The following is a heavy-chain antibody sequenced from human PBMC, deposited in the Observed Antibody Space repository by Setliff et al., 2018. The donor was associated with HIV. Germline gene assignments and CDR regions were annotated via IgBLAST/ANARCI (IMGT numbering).Heavy chain of an antibody. V-gene: IGHV1-18*01. Sequence: ASVKVSCKASGYTFTSYGISWVRQAPGQGLEWMGWISAYNGHTNYAQKFQGRVTMTIDTSTSTAYTELRSLRSDDTAVYYCARDVPTYCSSINCYDTMNQNWFDPWGQGTLVTVTS. CDR3: ARDVPTYCSSINCYDTMNQNWFDP. CDR1: GYTFTSYG. J-gene: IGHJ5*02. CDR2: ISAYNGHT. D-gene: IGHD2-2*01.